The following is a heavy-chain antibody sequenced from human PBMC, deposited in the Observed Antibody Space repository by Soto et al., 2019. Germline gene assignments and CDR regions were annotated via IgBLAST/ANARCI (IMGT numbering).Heavy chain of an antibody. CDR1: GFTFDDYA. V-gene: IGHV3-9*01. D-gene: IGHD4-17*01. J-gene: IGHJ5*02. Sequence: GGSLRLSCAASGFTFDDYAMHWVRQAPGKGLEWVSGISWNSGSIGYADSVKGRFTISRDNAKNSLYLQMNSLRAEDTALYYCAKDLKPYGDYVPNWFDPWGQGTLVTVSS. CDR2: ISWNSGSI. CDR3: AKDLKPYGDYVPNWFDP.